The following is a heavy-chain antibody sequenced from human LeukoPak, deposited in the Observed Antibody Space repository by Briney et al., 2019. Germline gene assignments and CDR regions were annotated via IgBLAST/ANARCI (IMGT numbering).Heavy chain of an antibody. CDR3: AKVPGRWLLPDY. J-gene: IGHJ4*02. CDR1: GFTFADYA. V-gene: IGHV3-9*01. CDR2: ISWNSGSI. D-gene: IGHD3-22*01. Sequence: GRSLRLSCAASGFTFADYAMHWVRQAPGKGLEWVSGISWNSGSIGYADSVKGRFTISRDNAKNSLYLQMNSLRAEDTALYYCAKVPGRWLLPDYWGQGTLVTVSS.